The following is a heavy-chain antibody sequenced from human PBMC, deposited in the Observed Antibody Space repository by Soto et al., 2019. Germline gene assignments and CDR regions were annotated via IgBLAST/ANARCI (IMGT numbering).Heavy chain of an antibody. CDR3: ARDESGHAINNFDP. V-gene: IGHV3-11*01. CDR1: GFTFSDSY. D-gene: IGHD5-12*01. CDR2: ISSSGTIM. Sequence: QVQLVESGGGLVKPGGSLRLSCAASGFTFSDSYMSWIRQAPEKGLEWLSYISSSGTIMSYADSVRGRFTISRDNAKNSVYLQMNRLRAEDMAVYYCARDESGHAINNFDPWGQGTLVTVSS. J-gene: IGHJ5*02.